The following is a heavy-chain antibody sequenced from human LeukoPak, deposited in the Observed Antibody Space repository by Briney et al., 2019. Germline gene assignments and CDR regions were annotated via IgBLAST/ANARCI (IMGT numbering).Heavy chain of an antibody. Sequence: GGSLRLSCAASGFTVSSNYMSWVRQAPGKGLEWVSVIYSGGSTYYADSVKGRFTISRDNSKNTLYLQMNSLRAEDTAVYYCARDAYSSGWYSDYGGQGTLVTVSS. D-gene: IGHD6-19*01. CDR1: GFTVSSNY. J-gene: IGHJ4*02. CDR2: IYSGGST. V-gene: IGHV3-53*01. CDR3: ARDAYSSGWYSDY.